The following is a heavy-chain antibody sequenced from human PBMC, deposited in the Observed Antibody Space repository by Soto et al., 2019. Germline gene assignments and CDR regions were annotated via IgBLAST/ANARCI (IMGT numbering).Heavy chain of an antibody. CDR2: ISYSGTT. V-gene: IGHV4-31*03. J-gene: IGHJ2*01. Sequence: SETLSLTCTVSGGSISSGGYYWTWIRQLPGKGLEWIGYISYSGTTYYNPSLKSRVAISVDTSKNQFSLKLRSVTAADTAVYYCARDEILERLEDISYFDLWGRGTLVTVSS. D-gene: IGHD1-1*01. CDR3: ARDEILERLEDISYFDL. CDR1: GGSISSGGYY.